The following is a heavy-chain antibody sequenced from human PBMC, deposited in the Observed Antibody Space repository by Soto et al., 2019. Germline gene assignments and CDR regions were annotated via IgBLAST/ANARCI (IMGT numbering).Heavy chain of an antibody. CDR1: VGSISSGGYY. CDR3: ARSSWDWFDP. Sequence: SETLSLTCTVSVGSISSGGYYWSWIRQHPGKGLEWIGYIYYSGSTYYNPSLKSRVTISVDTSKNQFSLKLSSVTAADTAVYYCARSSWDWFDPWGQGTLVTVSS. V-gene: IGHV4-31*03. CDR2: IYYSGST. J-gene: IGHJ5*02. D-gene: IGHD6-6*01.